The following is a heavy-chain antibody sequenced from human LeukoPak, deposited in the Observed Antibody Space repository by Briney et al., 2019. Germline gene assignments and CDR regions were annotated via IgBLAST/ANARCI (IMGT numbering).Heavy chain of an antibody. Sequence: ASVKVSCQASGYTFTGYYLHWVRQAPGQGLEWMGWINPNGGGTRSPQKFQGRVTMTRDKSTSTVYMELTRLTSDDTAVYYCARSGLSRFGFWGQGTLVTVSS. CDR2: INPNGGGT. J-gene: IGHJ4*02. CDR3: ARSGLSRFGF. D-gene: IGHD2/OR15-2a*01. V-gene: IGHV1-2*02. CDR1: GYTFTGYY.